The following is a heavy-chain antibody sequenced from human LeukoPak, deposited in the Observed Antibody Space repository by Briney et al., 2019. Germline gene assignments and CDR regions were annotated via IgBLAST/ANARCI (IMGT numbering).Heavy chain of an antibody. J-gene: IGHJ4*02. V-gene: IGHV4-34*01. CDR2: INHSGST. Sequence: SETLSLTCAVYGGSFSGYYWSWIRQPPGKGLEWIGEINHSGSTNYNPSLKSRVTISVDTSKNQFSLKLSSVTAADTAVYYCARSSGDGYNFLVYWGQGTLVTVSS. CDR1: GGSFSGYY. D-gene: IGHD5-24*01. CDR3: ARSSGDGYNFLVY.